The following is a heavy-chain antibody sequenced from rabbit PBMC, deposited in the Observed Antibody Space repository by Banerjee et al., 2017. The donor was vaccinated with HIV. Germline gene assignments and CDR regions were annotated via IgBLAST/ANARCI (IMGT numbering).Heavy chain of an antibody. CDR3: ARGASMTAYNL. CDR2: IYISSGRT. CDR1: GFTLSSNW. Sequence: QEQLVESGGGLVQPGGSLKLSCKASGFTLSSNWMCWVRQAPGKGLEWIGCIYISSGRTYYASWAKGRFTISKTSSTTVTLQMTSLTAADTATYFCARGASMTAYNLWGPGTLVTVS. V-gene: IGHV1S45*01. D-gene: IGHD1-1*01. J-gene: IGHJ4*01.